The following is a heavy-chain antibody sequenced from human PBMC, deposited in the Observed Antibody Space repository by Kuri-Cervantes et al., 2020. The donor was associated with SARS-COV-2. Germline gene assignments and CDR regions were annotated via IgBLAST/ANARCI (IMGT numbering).Heavy chain of an antibody. Sequence: SETLSLTCTVSGGSISSHYWSWIRQPPGKGLEWIGYIYYSGSTYYNPSLKSRVTISVDTSKNQFSLKLSSVTAADTAVYYCASGTYYYDSSGSVAFDIWGQGTMVTVSS. V-gene: IGHV4-59*04. CDR3: ASGTYYYDSSGSVAFDI. J-gene: IGHJ3*02. CDR1: GGSISSHY. CDR2: IYYSGST. D-gene: IGHD3-22*01.